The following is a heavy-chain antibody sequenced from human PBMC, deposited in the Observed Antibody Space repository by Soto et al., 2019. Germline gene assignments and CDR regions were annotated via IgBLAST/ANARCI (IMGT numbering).Heavy chain of an antibody. Sequence: ASVKVSCKASGYTFTRYGISWVRQAPGQGLEWIGWISTYNGDTNYAQTFQGRVTMTTDTSTSTVHMEVRSLSSDDTAVYYGAREGVAPYYYYGMDVWGQGTPVP. CDR1: GYTFTRYG. V-gene: IGHV1-18*01. D-gene: IGHD5-12*01. CDR3: AREGVAPYYYYGMDV. J-gene: IGHJ6*02. CDR2: ISTYNGDT.